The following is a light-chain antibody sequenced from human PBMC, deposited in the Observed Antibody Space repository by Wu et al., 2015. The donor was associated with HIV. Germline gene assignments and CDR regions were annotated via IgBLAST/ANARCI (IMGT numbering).Light chain of an antibody. CDR2: GAS. CDR3: QQYGSSPLT. Sequence: EIVLTQFPVTLSLSPGERATLSCRASQSVSSSYLAWYQQKPGQAPRLLIYGASSRATGIPDRFSGSGSGTDFTLTISRLEPEDFAVYYCQQYGSSPLTFGGGTKVEIK. J-gene: IGKJ4*01. V-gene: IGKV3-20*01. CDR1: QSVSSSY.